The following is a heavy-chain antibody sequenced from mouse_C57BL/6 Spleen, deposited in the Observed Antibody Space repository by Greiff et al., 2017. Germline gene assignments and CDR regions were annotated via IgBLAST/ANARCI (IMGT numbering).Heavy chain of an antibody. CDR1: GYTFTSYW. CDR3: ARADGYSYFDY. V-gene: IGHV1-64*01. Sequence: QVQLQQPGAELVKPGASVKLSCKASGYTFTSYWMHWVKQRPGQGLEWIGMIHPNSGSTNYNEKFNSKATLTVDKSSSTAYMQLSSLTSEDSAVYYCARADGYSYFDYWGQGTTLTVSS. D-gene: IGHD2-3*01. CDR2: IHPNSGST. J-gene: IGHJ2*01.